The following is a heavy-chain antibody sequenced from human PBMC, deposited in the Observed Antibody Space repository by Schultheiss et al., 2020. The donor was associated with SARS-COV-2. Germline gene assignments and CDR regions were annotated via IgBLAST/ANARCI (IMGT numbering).Heavy chain of an antibody. D-gene: IGHD2-2*01. CDR1: GGSISSSSYY. J-gene: IGHJ4*02. CDR2: INHSGST. CDR3: AREDVVVPAASES. V-gene: IGHV4-39*07. Sequence: SETLSLTCTVSGGSISSSSYYWGWIRQPPGKGLEWIGEINHSGSTNYNPSLKSRVTISVDTSKNQFSLKLSSVTAADTAVYYCAREDVVVPAASESWGQGTLVTVSS.